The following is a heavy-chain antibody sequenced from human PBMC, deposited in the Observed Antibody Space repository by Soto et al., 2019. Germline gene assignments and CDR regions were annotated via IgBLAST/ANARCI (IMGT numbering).Heavy chain of an antibody. CDR3: WSRDAFDI. Sequence: SETLSLTCTVSGGSISSYYWSWIRQPPGKGLEWIGYIYYSGSTNYNPSLKTRVTISPDTSKNQFSLNLSSVTAADTAVYYCWSRDAFDIWGQGTMVTVSS. CDR2: IYYSGST. CDR1: GGSISSYY. V-gene: IGHV4-59*12. J-gene: IGHJ3*02.